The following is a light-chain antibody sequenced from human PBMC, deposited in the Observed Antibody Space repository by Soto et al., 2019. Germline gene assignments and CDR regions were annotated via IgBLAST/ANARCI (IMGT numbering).Light chain of an antibody. CDR3: QQYNSYPLT. J-gene: IGKJ4*01. CDR2: KAS. CDR1: QSISSW. V-gene: IGKV1-5*03. Sequence: DIQMTQSPSTLSASVGDRVTVTCRASQSISSWLAWYQQKPGKAPKILIYKASSLESGVPSRFSGIGSGTEFTLTISSLQPDDFATYYCQQYNSYPLTFGGGTKVEIK.